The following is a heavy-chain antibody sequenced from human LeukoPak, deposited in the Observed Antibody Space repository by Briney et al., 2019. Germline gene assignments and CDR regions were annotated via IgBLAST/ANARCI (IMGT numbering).Heavy chain of an antibody. D-gene: IGHD3-22*01. CDR1: GFTFSSYA. CDR2: ISGSGGST. Sequence: GGSLRLSCAASGFTFSSYAMSWVRQAPGKGLEWVSAISGSGGSTYYADSVKGRFTISRDNSKNTLYVQMNSLRAEDTAVYYCAKNVDYDSSGYYDHWGQGTLVTVSS. V-gene: IGHV3-23*01. CDR3: AKNVDYDSSGYYDH. J-gene: IGHJ5*02.